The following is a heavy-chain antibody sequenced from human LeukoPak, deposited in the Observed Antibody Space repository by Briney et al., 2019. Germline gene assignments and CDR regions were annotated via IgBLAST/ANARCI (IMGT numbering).Heavy chain of an antibody. D-gene: IGHD3-10*01. Sequence: GASVKVSCKASGYSFVGYGITWVRQAPGQGLEWMGWFNPENGNTNYAQKVQGRVTMTADTSTSTSYMELRSLRSDDTAVYYCARDRDASGSSLHAFDIWGQGTMVTVSS. J-gene: IGHJ3*02. CDR3: ARDRDASGSSLHAFDI. CDR2: FNPENGNT. CDR1: GYSFVGYG. V-gene: IGHV1-18*01.